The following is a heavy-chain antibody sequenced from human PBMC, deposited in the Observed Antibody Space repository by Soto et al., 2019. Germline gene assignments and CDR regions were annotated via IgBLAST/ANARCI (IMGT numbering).Heavy chain of an antibody. V-gene: IGHV1-69*06. CDR3: ASERSAQYFDF. Sequence: QVQLVQSGTVVQRRGSSVKVSCQASGGSFSSDGMAWVRQAPGQGLEWMGGIIPTFGTATYAPKFQGRVTITADKSTNTAYMELSSLRSEDTAVYYCASERSAQYFDFWGQGTLITVSS. D-gene: IGHD1-26*01. J-gene: IGHJ4*02. CDR1: GGSFSSDG. CDR2: IIPTFGTA.